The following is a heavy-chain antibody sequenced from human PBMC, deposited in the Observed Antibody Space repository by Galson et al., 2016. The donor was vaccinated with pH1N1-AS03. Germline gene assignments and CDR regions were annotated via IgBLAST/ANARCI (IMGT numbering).Heavy chain of an antibody. J-gene: IGHJ4*02. V-gene: IGHV1-46*01. D-gene: IGHD5-24*01. CDR3: ARTPAEMATISFDY. Sequence: SVKVSCKASGYTFTNYFMHWVRQAPGQGLEWMGVINPSGGTTRYAQKLQGRVTMTRDTSTSTVYMELSRLRPADTAVYYCARTPAEMATISFDYWGQGTLVTVSS. CDR2: INPSGGTT. CDR1: GYTFTNYF.